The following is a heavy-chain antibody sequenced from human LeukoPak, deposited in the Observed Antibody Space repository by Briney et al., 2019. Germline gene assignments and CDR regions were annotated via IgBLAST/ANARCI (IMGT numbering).Heavy chain of an antibody. CDR2: IYYSGST. J-gene: IGHJ4*02. CDR1: GGSISSYY. CDR3: ARALNPGDSSRIFDY. V-gene: IGHV4-59*01. D-gene: IGHD4-17*01. Sequence: SETLSLTCTVSGGSISSYYWSWIRQPPGKGLEWIGYIYYSGSTNYNPSLKSRVTISVDTSKNQFSLKLSSGTAADTAVYYCARALNPGDSSRIFDYWGQGTLVTVSS.